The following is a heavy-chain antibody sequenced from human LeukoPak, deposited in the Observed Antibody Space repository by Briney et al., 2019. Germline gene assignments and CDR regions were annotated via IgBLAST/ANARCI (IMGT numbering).Heavy chain of an antibody. J-gene: IGHJ6*03. D-gene: IGHD2/OR15-2a*01. V-gene: IGHV3-23*01. CDR3: ARGIGKFHYYYYMDV. Sequence: GTLRLSCAASGFTFSRYGMNWVRQAPGKGLEWVSAISGRGGSNTFYGDSVKGRFTISRDNAKNSLYLQMNSLRAEDTALYYCARGIGKFHYYYYMDVWGKGTTVTVSS. CDR1: GFTFSRYG. CDR2: ISGRGGSNT.